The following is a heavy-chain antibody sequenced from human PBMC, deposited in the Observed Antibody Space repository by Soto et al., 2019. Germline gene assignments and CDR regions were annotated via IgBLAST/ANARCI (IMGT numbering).Heavy chain of an antibody. Sequence: VKVSCKASGYTFTGYYMHWVRQAPGQGLEWMGWINPNSGGTNYAQKFQGWVTMTRDTSISTAYMELSRLRSDDTAVYYCARDIGIAAAGTGMWGFDPRGQRTSVTVSS. CDR3: ARDIGIAAAGTGMWGFDP. D-gene: IGHD6-13*01. J-gene: IGHJ5*02. V-gene: IGHV1-2*04. CDR2: INPNSGGT. CDR1: GYTFTGYY.